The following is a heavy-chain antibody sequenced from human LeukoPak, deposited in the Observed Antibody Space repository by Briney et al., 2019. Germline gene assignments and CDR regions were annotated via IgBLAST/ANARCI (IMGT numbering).Heavy chain of an antibody. J-gene: IGHJ4*02. CDR3: ARAPVTSCRGAYCYPFDY. CDR2: TSSSDAGT. CDR1: GFPLSSYS. Sequence: PGGSLTLSCAASGFPLSSYSMSWIRQPPGKGLEWVSATSSSDAGTYHADSVRGRFTISRDNSKNTLYLQMNRLRVEDAAVYYCARAPVTSCRGAYCYPFDYWGQGTLVTVSS. V-gene: IGHV3-23*01. D-gene: IGHD2-21*01.